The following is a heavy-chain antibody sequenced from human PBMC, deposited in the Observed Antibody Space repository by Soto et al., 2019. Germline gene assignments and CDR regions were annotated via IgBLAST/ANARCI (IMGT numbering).Heavy chain of an antibody. Sequence: GASVKVSCKASGYTFTSYGISWVRQAPGQGLEWMGWISAYNGNTNYAQKLQGRVTMTTDTSTSTAYMELRSLRSDDTAVYYCARMGYHYGSGSYPLDYWGQGTLVTVSS. CDR2: ISAYNGNT. CDR1: GYTFTSYG. CDR3: ARMGYHYGSGSYPLDY. D-gene: IGHD3-10*01. J-gene: IGHJ4*02. V-gene: IGHV1-18*01.